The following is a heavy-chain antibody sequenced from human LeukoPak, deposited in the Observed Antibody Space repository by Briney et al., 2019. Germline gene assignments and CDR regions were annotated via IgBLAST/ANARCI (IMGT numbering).Heavy chain of an antibody. Sequence: GGSLRLSCAASGFTFSNAWMSWVSQAPGKGLEWVGRIKSKTDGGTTDYAAPVKGRFTISRDDSKNTLYLQMNSLKTEDTAVYYCTTAGYVRGVIGPFYWGQGTLVTVSS. J-gene: IGHJ4*02. V-gene: IGHV3-15*01. CDR3: TTAGYVRGVIGPFY. CDR1: GFTFSNAW. D-gene: IGHD3-10*01. CDR2: IKSKTDGGTT.